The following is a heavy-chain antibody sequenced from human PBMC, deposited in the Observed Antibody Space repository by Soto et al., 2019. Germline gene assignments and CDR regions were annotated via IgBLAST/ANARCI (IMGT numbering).Heavy chain of an antibody. V-gene: IGHV3-30*18. CDR3: AKGGVGSTSNAFDI. Sequence: QVQLVESGGGVVQPGRSLRLSCAASGFTFRSYGMHWVRQAPAKGLEWVAGISYDGSNKYYADSVKGRFTISRDNSKNTLYLQMNSLRAEDTAVYYCAKGGVGSTSNAFDIWGQGTMVTVSS. CDR1: GFTFRSYG. J-gene: IGHJ3*02. CDR2: ISYDGSNK. D-gene: IGHD1-26*01.